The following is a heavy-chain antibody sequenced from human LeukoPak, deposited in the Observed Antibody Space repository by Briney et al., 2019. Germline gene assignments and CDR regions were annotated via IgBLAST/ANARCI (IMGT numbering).Heavy chain of an antibody. V-gene: IGHV3-23*01. Sequence: GGSLRLSCAVSGITLSNYGMSWVRQAPGKGLEWVAGISGSGGGTNYADSVKGRFTISRDNRKNTLYLQMNSLRAEDTAVYFCAKRGVVIRVILVGFHKEAYYFDSRGQGALVTVSS. CDR2: ISGSGGGT. J-gene: IGHJ4*02. CDR1: GITLSNYG. CDR3: AKRGVVIRVILVGFHKEAYYFDS. D-gene: IGHD3-22*01.